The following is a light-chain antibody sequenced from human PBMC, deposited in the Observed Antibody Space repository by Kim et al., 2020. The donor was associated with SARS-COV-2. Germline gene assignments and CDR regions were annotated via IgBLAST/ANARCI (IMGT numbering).Light chain of an antibody. J-gene: IGKJ1*01. CDR3: HQYNTWPQT. Sequence: VAPGGRATLSGRASQSVSINLAWYQQKPGQTPRLLIYGASTRATGIPARFSGSGSGTEFTLTITSLQSEDFAVYYCHQYNTWPQTFGQGTKVDIK. CDR1: QSVSIN. V-gene: IGKV3-15*01. CDR2: GAS.